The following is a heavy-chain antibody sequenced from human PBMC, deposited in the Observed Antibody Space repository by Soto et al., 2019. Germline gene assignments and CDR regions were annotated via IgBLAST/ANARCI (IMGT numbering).Heavy chain of an antibody. J-gene: IGHJ3*02. V-gene: IGHV4-4*07. CDR2: IYTSGST. D-gene: IGHD1-1*01. CDR3: ARDAIWNDSAFDI. Sequence: SDTLSLTCTFSDFSISGYYLIWIRQPAGKGLEWIGRIYTSGSTNYNPSLKSRVTMSVDTSKNQFSLKLTSVTAADTAVYYCARDAIWNDSAFDIWGRGTLVT. CDR1: DFSISGYY.